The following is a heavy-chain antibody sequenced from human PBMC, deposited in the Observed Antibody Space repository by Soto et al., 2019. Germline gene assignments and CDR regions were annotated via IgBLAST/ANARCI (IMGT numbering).Heavy chain of an antibody. CDR3: ARVPFGSNGVTYFDY. V-gene: IGHV4-31*03. D-gene: IGHD1-26*01. CDR2: IYYSGST. Sequence: QVQLQESGPGLVKPSQTLSLTCTVSGGSISSGGYYWSWIRRHPGKGLEWIGYIYYSGSTYYNPSPKSRVTISVDTSKNQFSLKLTSVTAADTAVYYCARVPFGSNGVTYFDYWGQGTLVTVSS. J-gene: IGHJ4*02. CDR1: GGSISSGGYY.